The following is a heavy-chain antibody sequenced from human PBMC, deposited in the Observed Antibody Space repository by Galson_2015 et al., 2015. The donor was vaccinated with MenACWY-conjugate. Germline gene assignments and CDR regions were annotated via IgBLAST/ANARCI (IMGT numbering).Heavy chain of an antibody. Sequence: SLRLSCAASGFTFSRYAMHWVRQAPGKGLEWVAVIWYDGSQTYYADSVRGRFTISRDNSKNTAYLQINSLRAEDTAIYYCFAINRGTDYWGQGTLVTVSS. D-gene: IGHD2/OR15-2a*01. V-gene: IGHV3-33*01. CDR2: IWYDGSQT. CDR3: FAINRGTDY. J-gene: IGHJ4*02. CDR1: GFTFSRYA.